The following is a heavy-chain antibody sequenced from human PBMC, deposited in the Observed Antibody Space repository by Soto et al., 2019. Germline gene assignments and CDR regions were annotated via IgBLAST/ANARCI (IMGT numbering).Heavy chain of an antibody. CDR2: ISYDGSNK. D-gene: IGHD5-18*01. Sequence: GGSLRLSCAASGFTFSSYGMHWVRQAPGKGLEWVAVISYDGSNKYYADSVKGRFTISRDNSKNTLYLQMNSLRAEDTAVYYCAKDTDLFGRTAMGLWGQGTLVTVSS. CDR1: GFTFSSYG. V-gene: IGHV3-30*18. CDR3: AKDTDLFGRTAMGL. J-gene: IGHJ4*02.